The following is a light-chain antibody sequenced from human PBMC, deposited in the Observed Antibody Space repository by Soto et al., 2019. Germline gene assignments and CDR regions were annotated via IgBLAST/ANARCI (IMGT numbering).Light chain of an antibody. CDR1: QSVSSSY. Sequence: IVLAQSPGTLALSPRERATLSCMASQSVSSSYLAWYQQKPGQAPRLLIYGASSRATGIPDRFSGSGSGTDFTLTISRLEPEDFATYYCHQHGDSPWTFGQGTKV. V-gene: IGKV3-20*01. CDR2: GAS. CDR3: HQHGDSPWT. J-gene: IGKJ1*01.